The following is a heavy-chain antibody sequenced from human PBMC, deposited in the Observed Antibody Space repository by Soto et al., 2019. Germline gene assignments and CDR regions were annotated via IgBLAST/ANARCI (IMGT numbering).Heavy chain of an antibody. CDR2: ITWNSDTI. J-gene: IGHJ4*02. CDR3: AKDTLPFGSSLPTYYFDY. D-gene: IGHD6-6*01. Sequence: GGSLRLSCRVSGFSFEDYDMFWVRQGPGKGLEGVSSITWNSDTIDYADSVKGRFAVSRDNARNSLYLQMNSLRVEDMALYDCAKDTLPFGSSLPTYYFDYWGQGTLVTVTS. V-gene: IGHV3-9*03. CDR1: GFSFEDYD.